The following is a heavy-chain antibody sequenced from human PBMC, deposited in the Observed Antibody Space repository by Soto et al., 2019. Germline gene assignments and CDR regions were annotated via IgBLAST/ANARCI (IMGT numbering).Heavy chain of an antibody. Sequence: PSETLSLTCSVSGDSVTSDTYYWGWIRQPPGRGLEWIGYFFYSENTYYNPSLKCRVTISVDSSKNHFSLNLNSVTAADSAIYYCVRGRGYSTGYFDYWGQGSQVTVSS. V-gene: IGHV4-39*02. CDR1: GDSVTSDTYY. CDR3: VRGRGYSTGYFDY. D-gene: IGHD3-3*01. CDR2: FFYSENT. J-gene: IGHJ4*02.